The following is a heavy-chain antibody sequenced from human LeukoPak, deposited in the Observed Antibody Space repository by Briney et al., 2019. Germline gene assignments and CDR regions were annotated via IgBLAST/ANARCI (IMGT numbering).Heavy chain of an antibody. CDR2: ISSSSSYI. V-gene: IGHV3-21*01. J-gene: IGHJ6*03. D-gene: IGHD5-18*01. CDR1: GFTFSSYS. Sequence: PGGSLRLSCAASGFTFSSYSMNWVRQAPGKGLEWVSSISSSSSYIYYADSVKGRFTISRDNAKNSLYLQMNSLRAEDTAVYYCAREFAAMDVSYYYYMDVWGKGTTVTVSS. CDR3: AREFAAMDVSYYYYMDV.